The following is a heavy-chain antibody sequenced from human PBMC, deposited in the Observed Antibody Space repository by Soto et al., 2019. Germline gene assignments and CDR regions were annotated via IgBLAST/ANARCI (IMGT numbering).Heavy chain of an antibody. CDR1: SDSMNSGGYY. J-gene: IGHJ6*02. CDR2: IYSNGDT. V-gene: IGHV4-31*03. Sequence: QVQLQESGPGLVKPSQTLSLTCSVSSDSMNSGGYYWSWIRHHPGKGLQWIGYIYSNGDTYYNPSLKSRVTISVDPSKNQFSLNLTSVTAADTAVYYCARRGGSSSGYYYYAMDVWGQGTTVTVSS. CDR3: ARRGGSSSGYYYYAMDV. D-gene: IGHD6-6*01.